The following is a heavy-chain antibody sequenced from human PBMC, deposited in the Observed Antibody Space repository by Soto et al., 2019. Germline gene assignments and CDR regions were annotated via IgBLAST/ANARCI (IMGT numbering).Heavy chain of an antibody. D-gene: IGHD2-2*01. CDR3: ARDESAGSSTSN. CDR1: GPTFSTYG. CDR2: ITSSGSYI. Sequence: DVQLVESGGGLVKPGGSLRLSCVASGPTFSTYGMNWIRQTPGKGLEWVSSITSSGSYIHYADSVQGRFTVSRDNAKNSMYLQMNRLRVEDTAGYFCARDESAGSSTSNWGQGTLVTVSS. V-gene: IGHV3-21*01. J-gene: IGHJ4*02.